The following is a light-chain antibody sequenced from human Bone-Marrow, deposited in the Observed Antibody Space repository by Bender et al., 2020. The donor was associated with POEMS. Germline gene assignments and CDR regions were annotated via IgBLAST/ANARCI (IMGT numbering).Light chain of an antibody. CDR3: QSYDNSLGGWV. CDR1: SSDVGSYSL. Sequence: QSALTQPRSVSGSPGQSIAISCTGTSSDVGSYSLVSWYQQHPGKAPKLIIYDVTNRPSGVSDRFSASKSGTSASLAITGLQAEDEGDYYCQSYDNSLGGWVFGGGTKLTVL. J-gene: IGLJ3*02. V-gene: IGLV2-14*02. CDR2: DVT.